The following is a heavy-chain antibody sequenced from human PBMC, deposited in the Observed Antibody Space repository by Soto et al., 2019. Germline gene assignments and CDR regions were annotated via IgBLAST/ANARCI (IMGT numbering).Heavy chain of an antibody. CDR2: IKSKTDGGTT. CDR3: TTDPVTMIVVVPSSG. J-gene: IGHJ4*02. Sequence: GGSLRLSCAASGFTFINAWMNWVRQAPGKGPEWVGRIKSKTDGGTTDYAAPVKGRFTISRDDSKNTLYLQMNSLKTEDTAVYYCTTDPVTMIVVVPSSGWGQGTLVTVSS. D-gene: IGHD3-22*01. CDR1: GFTFINAW. V-gene: IGHV3-15*07.